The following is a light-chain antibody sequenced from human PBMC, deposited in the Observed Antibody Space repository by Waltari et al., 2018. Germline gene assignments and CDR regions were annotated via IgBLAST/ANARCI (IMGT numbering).Light chain of an antibody. Sequence: DLQMTQSPSPLSASVGDRVTFTCQASQDIRNYLNWFQQTPGKAPKLLIYDASNLEAEVPSRFSGSGSGTDFTFTISSLQAEDLGTYYCQQYDNLPYTFGQGTKLEI. J-gene: IGKJ2*01. CDR3: QQYDNLPYT. CDR2: DAS. V-gene: IGKV1-33*01. CDR1: QDIRNY.